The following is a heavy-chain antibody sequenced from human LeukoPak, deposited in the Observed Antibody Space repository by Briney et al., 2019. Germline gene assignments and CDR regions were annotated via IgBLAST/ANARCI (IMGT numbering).Heavy chain of an antibody. CDR1: GHTPSSYY. J-gene: IGHJ5*02. D-gene: IGHD1-26*01. Sequence: ASVKVSCKASGHTPSSYYMHWVRQAPGQGLEWMGRINPNSGGTNYAQKFQGRVTMTRDTSISTAYMELSRLRSDDTAVYYCAREYSSGSYYVLGWFDPWGQGTLVTVSS. CDR3: AREYSSGSYYVLGWFDP. CDR2: INPNSGGT. V-gene: IGHV1-2*06.